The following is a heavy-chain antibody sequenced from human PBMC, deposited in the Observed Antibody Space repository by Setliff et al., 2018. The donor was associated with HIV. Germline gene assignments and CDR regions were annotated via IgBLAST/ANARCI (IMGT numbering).Heavy chain of an antibody. J-gene: IGHJ5*02. CDR2: IFYSGIN. CDR3: VRQSGSFWYVDP. D-gene: IGHD1-26*01. Sequence: PSETLSLTCNVSGGSINSRTHYWGWMRQPPGKGLEWTGSIFYSGINYYNPSLEGRITLSIDLSKNQFSLKLTSVTAADSALYFCVRQSGSFWYVDPWGQGTQVTVS. V-gene: IGHV4-39*01. CDR1: GGSINSRTHY.